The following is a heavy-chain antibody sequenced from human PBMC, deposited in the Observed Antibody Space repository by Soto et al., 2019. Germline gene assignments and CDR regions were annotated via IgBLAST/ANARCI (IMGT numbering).Heavy chain of an antibody. CDR2: ISTNNGNT. D-gene: IGHD3-10*01. CDR1: GYTFTDHG. J-gene: IGHJ6*02. Sequence: GASVKVSCKASGYTFTDHGINWVRQAPGQGLEWMAWISTNNGNTNYAQSLQGRVTLTTDTSTSTAYMELRSLRSVDTAIYYCAIPRAGAYGLDVWGQGTTVTVSS. V-gene: IGHV1-18*01. CDR3: AIPRAGAYGLDV.